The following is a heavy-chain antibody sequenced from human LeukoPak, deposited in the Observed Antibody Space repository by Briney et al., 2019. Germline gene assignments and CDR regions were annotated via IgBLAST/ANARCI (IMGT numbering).Heavy chain of an antibody. CDR3: ARDYGDYEEGDAFDI. CDR1: GFTFSSYA. Sequence: GGSLRLSCAASGFTFSSYAMHWVRQAPGKGLEWVAVISYDGSNKYYADSVKGRFTISRDNSKNTLYPQMNSLRAEDTAVYYCARDYGDYEEGDAFDIWGQGTMVTVSS. J-gene: IGHJ3*02. D-gene: IGHD4-17*01. V-gene: IGHV3-30*04. CDR2: ISYDGSNK.